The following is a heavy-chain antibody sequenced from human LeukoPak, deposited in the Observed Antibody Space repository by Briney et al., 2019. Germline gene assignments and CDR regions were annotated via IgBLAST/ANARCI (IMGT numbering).Heavy chain of an antibody. CDR2: ISSSSATI. Sequence: PGGSLRLSCAASGFTFSSYSMNWVRQAPGKGLEWVSYISSSSATIYYADSVKGRFTITRDNAKKSLYLQMDSLRADDTAVYYCARSQKETHLVAYGGFRDAFDVWGQGTMVIVSS. V-gene: IGHV3-48*04. D-gene: IGHD4-23*01. CDR3: ARSQKETHLVAYGGFRDAFDV. J-gene: IGHJ3*01. CDR1: GFTFSSYS.